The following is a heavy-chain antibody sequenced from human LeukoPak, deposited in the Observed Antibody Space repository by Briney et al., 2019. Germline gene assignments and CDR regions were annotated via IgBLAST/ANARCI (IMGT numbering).Heavy chain of an antibody. Sequence: PSETLSLTCTVSGGSISSYYWSWIRQPPGKGLEWSGYIYYSGSINYNPSLKSRGNIAVDTSKTQFSLKLSSVTAADTAVYYCARVRVAVAGTGNGFYYYGMDVWGQGTAVTVSS. CDR3: ARVRVAVAGTGNGFYYYGMDV. V-gene: IGHV4-59*01. CDR2: IYYSGSI. D-gene: IGHD6-19*01. CDR1: GGSISSYY. J-gene: IGHJ6*02.